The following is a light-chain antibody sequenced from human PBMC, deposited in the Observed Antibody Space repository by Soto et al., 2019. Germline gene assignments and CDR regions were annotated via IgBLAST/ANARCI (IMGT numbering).Light chain of an antibody. J-gene: IGKJ4*01. CDR1: QSVRSD. CDR2: GAS. Sequence: EIVLTQSPATLSVSPGERATLSCRASQSVRSDLAWYQQKPGQTPRLLIYGASTRATGIPARFSGSGSGTEFTLTISILQSEDSAVYYCQQYNNWPPLTFGGGTKVEIK. V-gene: IGKV3-15*01. CDR3: QQYNNWPPLT.